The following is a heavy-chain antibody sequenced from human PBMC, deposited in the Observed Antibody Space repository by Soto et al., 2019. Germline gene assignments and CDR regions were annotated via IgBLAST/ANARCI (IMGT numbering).Heavy chain of an antibody. CDR3: ATPLYCSSTYCFPFDF. V-gene: IGHV3-23*01. D-gene: IGHD2-2*01. Sequence: GGSLRLSCAVSGFTFRSSPMSWVRRAPGKGLEWVSGISGSGGSTYYADSVKGRFTISRDNSKNTLYLQMNSLRAEGTAVYYCATPLYCSSTYCFPFDFWGQGTLVTVSS. CDR1: GFTFRSSP. J-gene: IGHJ4*02. CDR2: ISGSGGST.